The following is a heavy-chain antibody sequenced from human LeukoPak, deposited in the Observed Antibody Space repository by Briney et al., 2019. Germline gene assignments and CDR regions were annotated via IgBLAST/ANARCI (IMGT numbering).Heavy chain of an antibody. V-gene: IGHV3-30*02. Sequence: PGGSLRLSCVGSGFTFSSYGMHWVRQAAGKGLEWVAFIRHDGSNEYYADSVKGRFTVCRDNSKNTLFLQMSSLRVEEMAVYYCAKEVHPYDSGTYYFDYWGRGTLVTVSS. J-gene: IGHJ4*02. D-gene: IGHD3-10*01. CDR1: GFTFSSYG. CDR3: AKEVHPYDSGTYYFDY. CDR2: IRHDGSNE.